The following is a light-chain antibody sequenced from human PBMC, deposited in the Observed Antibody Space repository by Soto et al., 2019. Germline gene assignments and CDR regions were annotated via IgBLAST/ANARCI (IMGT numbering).Light chain of an antibody. CDR1: QRVSSY. J-gene: IGKJ3*01. CDR3: QQYSNWPPFT. Sequence: EIVLTQSPATLSLSPGERATLSCRASQRVSSYLAWYQQKPGQAPRLLIYDASHRATGIPARFSGRGSGTDFTLTISSLEPEDSAVYYCQQYSNWPPFTFGPGTKVDIK. CDR2: DAS. V-gene: IGKV3-11*01.